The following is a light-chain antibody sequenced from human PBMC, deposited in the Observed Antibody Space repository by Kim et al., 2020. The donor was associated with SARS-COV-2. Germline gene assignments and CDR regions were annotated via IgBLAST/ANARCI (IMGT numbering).Light chain of an antibody. J-gene: IGKJ1*01. CDR2: GAS. Sequence: SAGERATLACRARQSVSSSYLAWYQQKPGQAPRLLIYGASSRATGIPDRFSGSGSGTDFTLTISRLEPEDFAVYYCQQYGSSRWTFGQGTKVDIK. CDR1: QSVSSSY. CDR3: QQYGSSRWT. V-gene: IGKV3-20*01.